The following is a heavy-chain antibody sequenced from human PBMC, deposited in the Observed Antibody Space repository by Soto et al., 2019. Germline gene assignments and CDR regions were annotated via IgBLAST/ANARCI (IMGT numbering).Heavy chain of an antibody. V-gene: IGHV3-21*01. D-gene: IGHD3-3*01. Sequence: EVQLLESGGGLVQPGGSLRLSCAASGFTFSSYAMSWVRQAPGKGLEWVSAISSSSSYIYYADSVKGRFTISRDNAKNSLYLQMNSLRAEDTAVYYCARATAIFPDYWGQGTLVTVSS. CDR2: ISSSSSYI. J-gene: IGHJ4*02. CDR1: GFTFSSYA. CDR3: ARATAIFPDY.